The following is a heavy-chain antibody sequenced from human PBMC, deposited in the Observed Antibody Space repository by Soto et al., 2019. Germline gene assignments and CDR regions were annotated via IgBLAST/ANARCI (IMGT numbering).Heavy chain of an antibody. D-gene: IGHD2-15*01. CDR1: GFTFSSYE. CDR3: AREMTPYYFDY. CDR2: IGRGGTTR. Sequence: GSLRLSCAASGFTFSSYEMNWVRQAPGKGLEWISYIGRGGTTRFYADSVKGRFTISRDNAKNSLYLQMNSLRAEDTAVYYCAREMTPYYFDYWGQGTLVTVSS. J-gene: IGHJ4*02. V-gene: IGHV3-48*03.